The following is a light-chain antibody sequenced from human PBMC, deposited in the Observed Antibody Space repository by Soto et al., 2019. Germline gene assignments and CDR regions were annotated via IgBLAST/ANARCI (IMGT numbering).Light chain of an antibody. V-gene: IGKV1-39*01. CDR3: QQSYSTPLT. Sequence: DIQMTQSPSSLSASVGDRVTITCRASQSISSYLNWYQQKPGKAPKLLIYDASSFQIGVPSRFSGSGSETDFTLTISNLQPEDFATYYCQQSYSTPLTFGGGTKVEIK. CDR1: QSISSY. CDR2: DAS. J-gene: IGKJ4*01.